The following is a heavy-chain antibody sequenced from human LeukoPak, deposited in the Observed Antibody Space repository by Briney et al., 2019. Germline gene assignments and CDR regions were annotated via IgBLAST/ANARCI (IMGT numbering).Heavy chain of an antibody. V-gene: IGHV1-69*05. Sequence: ASVKVSCKASGGTFSSYAISWVRQAPGQGLEWMGGIIPIFGTANYAQKFQGRVTITTDESTSTAYMGLRSLRSEDTAGYYCARGTPYYYYYYMDVWGKGTTVSVSS. CDR3: ARGTPYYYYYYMDV. CDR2: IIPIFGTA. CDR1: GGTFSSYA. J-gene: IGHJ6*03. D-gene: IGHD3-10*01.